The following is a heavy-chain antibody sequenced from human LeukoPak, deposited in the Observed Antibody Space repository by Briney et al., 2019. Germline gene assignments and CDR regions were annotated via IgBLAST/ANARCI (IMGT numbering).Heavy chain of an antibody. V-gene: IGHV1-18*04. CDR1: GYTFTSYG. CDR2: ISAYNGNT. D-gene: IGHD6-19*01. J-gene: IGHJ4*02. CDR3: ARDNGSSGWYRRFDY. Sequence: ASVKVSCKASGYTFTSYGISWVRQAPGQGLEWMGWISAYNGNTNYAQKLQGRVTMTTDTSTSTAYMELRSLRSDGTAVYYCARDNGSSGWYRRFDYWGQGTLVTVSS.